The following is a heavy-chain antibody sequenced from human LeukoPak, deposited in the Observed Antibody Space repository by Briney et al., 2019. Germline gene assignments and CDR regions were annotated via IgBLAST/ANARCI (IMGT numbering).Heavy chain of an antibody. V-gene: IGHV5-51*01. CDR3: AGKVGQWLALTDDAFDI. CDR1: GYSFTSYW. D-gene: IGHD6-19*01. Sequence: GESLKISCKGSGYSFTSYWIGWVRQMPGKGLEWMGIIYPGDSDTRYSLSFQGQVTISADKSISTAYLQWSSLKASDTAMYYCAGKVGQWLALTDDAFDIWGQGTMVTVPS. J-gene: IGHJ3*02. CDR2: IYPGDSDT.